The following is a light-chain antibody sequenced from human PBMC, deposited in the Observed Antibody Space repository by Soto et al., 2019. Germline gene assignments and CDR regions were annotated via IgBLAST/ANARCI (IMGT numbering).Light chain of an antibody. V-gene: IGKV4-1*01. CDR2: WAS. CDR1: KNVLYRSSNQSY. Sequence: DIVMTQSPDFLAVSLGERATITCKSSKNVLYRSSNQSYLAWYQQRPGQPPRLLLYWASTRESGVPDRFIGSGSETDFTLTISSLQAGDFAVYYCQQYGSSLWTFGQGTKVEIK. CDR3: QQYGSSLWT. J-gene: IGKJ1*01.